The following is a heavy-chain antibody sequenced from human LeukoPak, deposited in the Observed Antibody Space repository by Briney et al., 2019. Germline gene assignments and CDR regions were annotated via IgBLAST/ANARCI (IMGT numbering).Heavy chain of an antibody. J-gene: IGHJ3*02. V-gene: IGHV1-46*01. CDR2: INPSGGST. D-gene: IGHD3-16*02. CDR3: ARASIMITFGGVIVTQGDAFDI. Sequence: ASVKVSCKASGYTFSSYYVHWVRQAPGQGLEWMGIINPSGGSTSYAQKFQGRVTMTRDMSTSTVYMELSSLRSEDTAVYYCARASIMITFGGVIVTQGDAFDIWGQGTMVTVSS. CDR1: GYTFSSYY.